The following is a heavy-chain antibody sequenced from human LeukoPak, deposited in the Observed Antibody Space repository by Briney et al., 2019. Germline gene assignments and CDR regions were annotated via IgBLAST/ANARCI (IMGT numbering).Heavy chain of an antibody. CDR1: GYTFTGYY. D-gene: IGHD5-18*01. CDR3: ARVDTADY. V-gene: IGHV1-2*06. Sequence: ASVKASCKASGYTFTGYYMHWVGQAAGQGVEGMGRMNPNSGGTNYAQKFHGRVTMTSDTSISTAYMELSRLRSDDTAVYYCARVDTADYWGQGTLVTVSS. J-gene: IGHJ4*02. CDR2: MNPNSGGT.